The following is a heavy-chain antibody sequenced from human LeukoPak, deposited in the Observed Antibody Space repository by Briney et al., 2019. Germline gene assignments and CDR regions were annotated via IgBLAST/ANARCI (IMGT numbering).Heavy chain of an antibody. CDR2: ISAYNGNT. Sequence: ASVKVSCKASGYTFTSYGISWVRQAPGRGLEWMGWISAYNGNTNYAQKLQGRVTMTTDTSTSTAYMELRSLRSDDTAVYYCARDRLRATTNDAFDIWAKGQWSPSPQ. D-gene: IGHD1-26*01. CDR3: ARDRLRATTNDAFDI. V-gene: IGHV1-18*01. J-gene: IGHJ3*02. CDR1: GYTFTSYG.